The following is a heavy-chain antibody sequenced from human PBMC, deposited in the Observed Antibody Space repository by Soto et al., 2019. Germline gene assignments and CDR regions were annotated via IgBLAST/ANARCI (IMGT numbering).Heavy chain of an antibody. CDR1: GDSVSSNSAA. Sequence: SQTLSLTCAISGDSVSSNSAAWNWIRQSPSRGLEWLGRTYYRSKWYNDYAVSVKSRITINPDTSKNQFSLQLNSVTAEDTAVYYCARASRAAMVTSAWFDPWGQGTLVTVSS. D-gene: IGHD5-18*01. J-gene: IGHJ5*02. CDR3: ARASRAAMVTSAWFDP. V-gene: IGHV6-1*01. CDR2: TYYRSKWYN.